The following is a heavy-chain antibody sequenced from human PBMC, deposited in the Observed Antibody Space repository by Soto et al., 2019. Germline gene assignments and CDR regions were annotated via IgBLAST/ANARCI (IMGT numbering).Heavy chain of an antibody. D-gene: IGHD2-2*01. CDR3: GRVMIGTSRHTDSDY. CDR2: IDYNGVT. Sequence: PSETLSLTCSVSGASISSRDYYWGWIRQTPGKGLEWIGSIDYNGVTYYNPSLKSRVIVSKDTSKNQFSLKVASVTAADTAIYYCGRVMIGTSRHTDSDYWGQGTQVTVSS. CDR1: GASISSRDYY. J-gene: IGHJ4*02. V-gene: IGHV4-39*01.